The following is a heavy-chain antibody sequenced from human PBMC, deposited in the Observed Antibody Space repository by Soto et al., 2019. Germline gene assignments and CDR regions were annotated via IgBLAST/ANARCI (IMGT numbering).Heavy chain of an antibody. V-gene: IGHV4-59*02. CDR2: IYYTGSS. D-gene: IGHD6-19*01. CDR1: GGSVSGFY. Sequence: TSETLSLTCTVSGGSVSGFYWSWIRQPPGKGLEWIGNIYYTGSSNYNPSLKSRVTISVDTSKNQFSLKLSSVTAADTAVYYCVKAGSSGWIFDNWGQGTLVTVSS. J-gene: IGHJ4*02. CDR3: VKAGSSGWIFDN.